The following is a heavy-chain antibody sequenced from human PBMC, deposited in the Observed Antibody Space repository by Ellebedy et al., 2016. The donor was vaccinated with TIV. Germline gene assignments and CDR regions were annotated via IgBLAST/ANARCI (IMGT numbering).Heavy chain of an antibody. CDR2: IYYSGST. J-gene: IGHJ3*02. CDR3: ARVLRFLEWFSYPDAFDI. Sequence: GSLRLSCTVSGGSISSSSYYWGWIRQPPGKGLEWIGSIYYSGSTYYNPSLKSRVTISVDTSKNQFSLKLSSVTAADTAVYYCARVLRFLEWFSYPDAFDIWGQGTMVTVSS. D-gene: IGHD3-3*01. V-gene: IGHV4-39*07. CDR1: GGSISSSSYY.